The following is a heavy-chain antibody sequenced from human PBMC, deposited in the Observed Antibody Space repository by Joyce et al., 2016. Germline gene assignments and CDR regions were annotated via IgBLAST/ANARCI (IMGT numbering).Heavy chain of an antibody. CDR1: GYTFTGYY. Sequence: QVQLVQSGAEVKKPGASVKVSCKASGYTFTGYYIHWVRQAPGQGLEWMGRINPNRGVPNYAQKFKGRVTMTRDTSISTAYMELGRLRSDDTAVYYCARLAAPASAVITLYYFDYWGQGTLVTVSS. CDR3: ARLAAPASAVITLYYFDY. J-gene: IGHJ4*02. V-gene: IGHV1-2*06. D-gene: IGHD3-22*01. CDR2: INPNRGVP.